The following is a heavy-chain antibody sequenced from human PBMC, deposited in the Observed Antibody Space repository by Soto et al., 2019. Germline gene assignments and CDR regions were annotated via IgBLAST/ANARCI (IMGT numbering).Heavy chain of an antibody. CDR1: GFTFSSYG. CDR3: AKDLGHGGRGAFDI. D-gene: IGHD7-27*01. Sequence: QVQLVESGGGVVQPGRSLRLSCAASGFTFSSYGMHWVRQAPGKGLEWVALISYYGSNKYYADSVKGRFTISRDNTKNTLYLQMNSLRTEDTAVYYCAKDLGHGGRGAFDIWGQGTMVTVSS. CDR2: ISYYGSNK. J-gene: IGHJ3*02. V-gene: IGHV3-30*18.